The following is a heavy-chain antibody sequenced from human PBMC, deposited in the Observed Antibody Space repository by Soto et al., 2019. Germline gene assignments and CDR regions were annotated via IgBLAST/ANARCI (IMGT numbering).Heavy chain of an antibody. V-gene: IGHV3-23*01. Sequence: DVQLLESGGDLVQPGGSLRLSCAASGITFSSHAMSWVGQAPGKGLEGVSGISGRGGIKYWADSVKGRFAISRDNSKNTLYLQKNSLRAEDTAVYYWANFGLAKGPHYYGLDVWGQGTTVTVSS. J-gene: IGHJ6*02. CDR2: ISGRGGIK. D-gene: IGHD2-21*01. CDR3: ANFGLAKGPHYYGLDV. CDR1: GITFSSHA.